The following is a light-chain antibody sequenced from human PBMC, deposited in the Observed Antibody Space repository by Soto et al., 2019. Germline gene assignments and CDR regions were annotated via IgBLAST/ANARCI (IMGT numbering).Light chain of an antibody. Sequence: EIVMTQSPVALSVSPGERATLSCRASQSVSSALAWYQQKPGQAPRLLVYDVSTRAAGIPARFSASGSETEFTLTISSLQSEDFAVYYCQQYNNWPYTFGQGTKLEIK. CDR3: QQYNNWPYT. CDR1: QSVSSA. V-gene: IGKV3-15*01. J-gene: IGKJ2*01. CDR2: DVS.